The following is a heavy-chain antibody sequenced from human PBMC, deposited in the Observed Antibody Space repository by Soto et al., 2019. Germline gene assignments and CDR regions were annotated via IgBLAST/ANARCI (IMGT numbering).Heavy chain of an antibody. Sequence: GESLKISCKGSGYSFTNYWIGWVRQMPGTGLERMGIIYPGNSNTRYSPSFEGQVTMSADKSISTAYLQWSSLRASDTAIYFCARPSDVGLASSFDYWGQGTQVTVSS. V-gene: IGHV5-51*01. CDR2: IYPGNSNT. CDR1: GYSFTNYW. CDR3: ARPSDVGLASSFDY. J-gene: IGHJ4*02.